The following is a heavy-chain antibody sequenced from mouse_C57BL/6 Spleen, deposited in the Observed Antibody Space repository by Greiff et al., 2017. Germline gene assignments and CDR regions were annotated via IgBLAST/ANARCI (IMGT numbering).Heavy chain of an antibody. Sequence: VQLKESGGGLVKPGGSLKLSCAASGFTFSDYGMHWVRQAPEKGLEWVAYISSGSSTIYYADTVKGRFTISRDNAKNTLFLQMTSLRSEDTAMYYCARPGGSRNYFDYWGQGTTLTVSS. J-gene: IGHJ2*01. CDR1: GFTFSDYG. CDR2: ISSGSSTI. V-gene: IGHV5-17*01. D-gene: IGHD1-1*01. CDR3: ARPGGSRNYFDY.